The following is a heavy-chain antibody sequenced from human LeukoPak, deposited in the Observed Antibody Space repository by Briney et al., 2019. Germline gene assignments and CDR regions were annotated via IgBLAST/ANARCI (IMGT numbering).Heavy chain of an antibody. V-gene: IGHV1-2*04. CDR2: INPNSGGT. CDR1: GYTFTGYY. J-gene: IGHJ4*02. Sequence: ASVKVSCKASGYTFTGYYMHWVRQAPGQGLEWMGWINPNSGGTNYAQKFQGWVTMTRDTSISTAYMELSRLRSDDTAVYYCARDLADSSGWHPYYFDYWGQGTLVTVSS. D-gene: IGHD6-19*01. CDR3: ARDLADSSGWHPYYFDY.